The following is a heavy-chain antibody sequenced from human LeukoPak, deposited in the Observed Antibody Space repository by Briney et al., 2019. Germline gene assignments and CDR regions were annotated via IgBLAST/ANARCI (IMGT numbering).Heavy chain of an antibody. CDR3: ARIYGSGSYWDY. V-gene: IGHV3-7*01. CDR2: IKKDGSEK. Sequence: GGSLRLSCAASGFTFSSYCMDWVRQTPGKGLEWVANIKKDGSEKYYVDSVKGRFTISRDNAKNSLYLQMNSLRVEDTAVYYCARIYGSGSYWDYWGQGTLVTVSS. J-gene: IGHJ4*02. CDR1: GFTFSSYC. D-gene: IGHD3-10*01.